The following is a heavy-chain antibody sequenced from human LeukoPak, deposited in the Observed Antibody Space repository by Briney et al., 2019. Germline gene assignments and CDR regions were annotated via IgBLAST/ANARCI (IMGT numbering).Heavy chain of an antibody. V-gene: IGHV3-21*01. CDR3: ARAYDSSSSFDY. CDR2: ISINRSYM. Sequence: GGSLRLSCTASGFTFVDYAMTWVRQAPGKGLEWVSSISINRSYMYYADSVKGRFTISRDNAKNSLSLQMNSLRAEDTAVYYCARAYDSSSSFDYWGQGTLVTVSS. J-gene: IGHJ4*02. D-gene: IGHD3-22*01. CDR1: GFTFVDYA.